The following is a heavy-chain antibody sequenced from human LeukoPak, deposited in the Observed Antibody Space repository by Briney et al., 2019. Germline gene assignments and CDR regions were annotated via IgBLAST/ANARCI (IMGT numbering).Heavy chain of an antibody. CDR3: ARRSGYSYGRDDYYYYGMDV. Sequence: GESLKISCKGSGYSFTSYWISWVRQIPGKGLEWMGRIDPSDSYTNYSPSFQGHVTISADKSISTAYLQWSSLKAPDTAMYYCARRSGYSYGRDDYYYYGMDVWGQGTTVTVSS. V-gene: IGHV5-10-1*01. D-gene: IGHD5-18*01. J-gene: IGHJ6*02. CDR1: GYSFTSYW. CDR2: IDPSDSYT.